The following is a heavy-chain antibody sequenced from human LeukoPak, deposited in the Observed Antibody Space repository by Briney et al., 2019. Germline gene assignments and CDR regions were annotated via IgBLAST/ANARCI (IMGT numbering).Heavy chain of an antibody. J-gene: IGHJ4*01. CDR2: IYAGDADT. CDR1: GHTFSTDW. V-gene: IGHV5-51*01. CDR3: ARFRGELMDGFDF. D-gene: IGHD1-7*01. Sequence: GESLKISCKGSGHTFSTDWIAWVRQMPGKGLEWMGVIYAGDADTRYSPSFQGQVTISADKSLNTAYLQWTNLKASDTAMYYCARFRGELMDGFDFWGQELWSPSPQ.